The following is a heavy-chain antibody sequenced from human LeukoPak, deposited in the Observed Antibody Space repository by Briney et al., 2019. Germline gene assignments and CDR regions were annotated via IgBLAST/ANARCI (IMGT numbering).Heavy chain of an antibody. V-gene: IGHV4-39*07. Sequence: PSETLSLTCTVSGGSISSSSYYWGWFRQPPGKGLEWIGSIYYSGSTYYNPSLKSRVTISVDTTKNQFSLKLSSVTAADTAVYYCARAGYGRGHFDYWGQGTLVTVSS. J-gene: IGHJ4*02. D-gene: IGHD5-18*01. CDR1: GGSISSSSYY. CDR3: ARAGYGRGHFDY. CDR2: IYYSGST.